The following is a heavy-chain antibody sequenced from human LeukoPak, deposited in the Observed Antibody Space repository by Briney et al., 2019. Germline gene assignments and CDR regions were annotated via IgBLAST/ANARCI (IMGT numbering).Heavy chain of an antibody. CDR1: GGSISSYY. J-gene: IGHJ6*04. D-gene: IGHD3-10*01. V-gene: IGHV4-59*01. CDR3: ARDRGDYLDYYYGMDV. Sequence: SETLSLTCTGSGGSISSYYWSWIRQPPGKGLEWIGYIYYSGSTNYNPSLKSRVTISVDTSKNQFSLKLSSVTAADPAVYYCARDRGDYLDYYYGMDVWGKGTTVTVSS. CDR2: IYYSGST.